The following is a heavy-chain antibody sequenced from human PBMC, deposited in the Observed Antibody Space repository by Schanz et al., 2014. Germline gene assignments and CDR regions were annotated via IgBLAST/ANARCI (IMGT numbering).Heavy chain of an antibody. D-gene: IGHD3-10*01. V-gene: IGHV3-23*04. CDR1: GFTFSSYG. J-gene: IGHJ6*02. CDR3: ARAQGVIRLYYGVDV. Sequence: VQLVESGGGVVQPGRSRRLSCEASGFTFSSYGMHWVRQAPGKGLEWVSGISGSGGSTYDADSVKGRFTISRDNSMNTVYLQMNSLRSDDAAVYYCARAQGVIRLYYGVDVWGQGTTVNDSS. CDR2: ISGSGGST.